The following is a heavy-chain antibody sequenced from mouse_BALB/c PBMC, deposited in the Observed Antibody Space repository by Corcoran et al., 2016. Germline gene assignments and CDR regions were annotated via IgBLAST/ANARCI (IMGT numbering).Heavy chain of an antibody. J-gene: IGHJ4*01. V-gene: IGHV1-9*01. CDR2: ILPGSGST. Sequence: QVQLQQSGAELMKPGASVKISCKATGYTFSSYWIEWVKQRPGHGLEWIGEILPGSGSTNYNEKFKGKATFTADTSSNTAYMQLSSLTSEDSAVYYCAREGISYAMDYWGQGTSVTVSS. CDR3: AREGISYAMDY. CDR1: GYTFSSYW.